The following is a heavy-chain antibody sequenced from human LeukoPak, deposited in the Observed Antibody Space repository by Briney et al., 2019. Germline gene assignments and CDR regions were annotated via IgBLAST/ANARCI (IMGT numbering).Heavy chain of an antibody. Sequence: PGGSLRLSCAASGFTFSSYWMHWVRQAPGKGLVWVSRIISDGSSTTYADSVKGRFTISRDNAKNSLYLQMNSLRAEDTAVYYCARGSTYYDSSGQVPFDYWGQGTLVTVSS. J-gene: IGHJ4*02. V-gene: IGHV3-74*01. D-gene: IGHD3-22*01. CDR3: ARGSTYYDSSGQVPFDY. CDR2: IISDGSST. CDR1: GFTFSSYW.